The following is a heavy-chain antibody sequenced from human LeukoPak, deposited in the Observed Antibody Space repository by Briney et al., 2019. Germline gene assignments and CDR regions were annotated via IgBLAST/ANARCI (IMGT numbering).Heavy chain of an antibody. CDR1: GYSISSSNYY. D-gene: IGHD5-12*01. V-gene: IGHV4-39*07. Sequence: SETLSLTCTVSGYSISSSNYYWGWIRQPPGKGLEWIGSIYYSGSTYYNPSLKSRVTISVDTSKNQFSLKLSSVTAADTAVYYCARRGVWWLNPDAFDIWGQGTMVTVSS. CDR2: IYYSGST. CDR3: ARRGVWWLNPDAFDI. J-gene: IGHJ3*02.